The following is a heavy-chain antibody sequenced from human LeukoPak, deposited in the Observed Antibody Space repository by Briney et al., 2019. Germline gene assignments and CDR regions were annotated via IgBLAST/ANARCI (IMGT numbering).Heavy chain of an antibody. CDR1: GFTFSSYS. D-gene: IGHD6-13*01. Sequence: GGSLRLSCAASGFTFSSYSMNWVRQAPGKGLEWVSYISSSGSTIYYADSVKGRFTIARDNAKNSLYLQMNSLRAEDTAVYYCARGRIAAAGINDAFDIWGQGKMVTVSS. CDR3: ARGRIAAAGINDAFDI. CDR2: ISSSGSTI. J-gene: IGHJ3*02. V-gene: IGHV3-48*04.